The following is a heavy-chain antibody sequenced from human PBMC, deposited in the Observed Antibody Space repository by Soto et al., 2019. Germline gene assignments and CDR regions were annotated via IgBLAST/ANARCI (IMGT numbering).Heavy chain of an antibody. CDR3: ARSRYGSTDFDH. CDR1: GESMATGAYY. D-gene: IGHD6-13*01. J-gene: IGHJ4*02. Sequence: SETLSLTCTVAGESMATGAYYWTWIRQHTGQGLECLGYICYRRNTYYNPSLESRVSISLDTSETQFSLKWTSVTAADTAVYYCARSRYGSTDFDHWGQGTRVTVSS. V-gene: IGHV4-31*03. CDR2: ICYRRNT.